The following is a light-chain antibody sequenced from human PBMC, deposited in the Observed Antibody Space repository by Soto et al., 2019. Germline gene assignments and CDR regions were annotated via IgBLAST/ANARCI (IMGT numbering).Light chain of an antibody. V-gene: IGKV1-5*01. CDR3: QQYNSNLQT. J-gene: IGKJ1*01. Sequence: DIQMTQSPSTLSASVGDRVTITCRASESISKSLAWYQQKPGEAPKLLIYDASSLASGVPSRFSGSGSGTEFTLTISSLEPDDFATYYCQQYNSNLQTFGQGTKVDIK. CDR1: ESISKS. CDR2: DAS.